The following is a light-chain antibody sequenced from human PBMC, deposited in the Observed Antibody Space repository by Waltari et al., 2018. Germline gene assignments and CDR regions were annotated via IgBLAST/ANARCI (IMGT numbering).Light chain of an antibody. CDR2: CAS. Sequence: EIVLTQSPGTLSLSQGERATLSCRASQSFSSSFLAWYQQRPGQAPRLLIYCASNRAAVIPDRFSVSGSGTDFTLTISRLEPEDFAVYYCQWYGSSPLLTFGGGTTVAIK. V-gene: IGKV3-20*01. CDR3: QWYGSSPLLT. J-gene: IGKJ4*01. CDR1: QSFSSSF.